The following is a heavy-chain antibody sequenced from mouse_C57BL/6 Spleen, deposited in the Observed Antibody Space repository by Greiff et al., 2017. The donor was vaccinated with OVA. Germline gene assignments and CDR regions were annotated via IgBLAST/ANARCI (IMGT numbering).Heavy chain of an antibody. Sequence: VQLQQSGPELVKPGASVKISCKASGYSFTGYYMNWVKQSPEKSLEWIGEINPSTGGTTYNQKFKAKATLTVDKSSSTAYMQLKSLTSEDSAVYYCARLRRDFSYAMDYWGQGTSVTVSS. D-gene: IGHD1-1*01. CDR1: GYSFTGYY. V-gene: IGHV1-42*01. J-gene: IGHJ4*01. CDR2: INPSTGGT. CDR3: ARLRRDFSYAMDY.